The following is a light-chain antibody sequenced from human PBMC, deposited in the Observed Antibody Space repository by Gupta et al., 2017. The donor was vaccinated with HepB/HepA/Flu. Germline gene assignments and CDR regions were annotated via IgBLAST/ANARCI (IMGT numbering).Light chain of an antibody. J-gene: IGLJ2*01. CDR1: SGRSSYA. CDR2: LNSDGSH. V-gene: IGLV4-69*01. CDR3: QTWGTGILV. Sequence: QLVLTQSPSASASLGASVKLTCTLSSGRSSYAIAWHQQHPEKGPRYLMKLNSDGSHSKGDGIPDRFSGSSSGAERYLTISSLQSEDDADYYCQTWGTGILVFGGGTKLTVL.